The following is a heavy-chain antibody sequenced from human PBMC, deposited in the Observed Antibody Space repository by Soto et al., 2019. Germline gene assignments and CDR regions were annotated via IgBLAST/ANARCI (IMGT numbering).Heavy chain of an antibody. J-gene: IGHJ5*02. D-gene: IGHD6-13*01. Sequence: SETLSLTCTVSGGSISSGDYYWSWIRQPPGKGMEWIGNIYYSGSTYYNQSLKSRVTISVDTSKNQFSLKLSTVTAADTAFYYCASLDSSSWETNWFDPWGQGTLVTVSS. V-gene: IGHV4-30-4*01. CDR3: ASLDSSSWETNWFDP. CDR1: GGSISSGDYY. CDR2: IYYSGST.